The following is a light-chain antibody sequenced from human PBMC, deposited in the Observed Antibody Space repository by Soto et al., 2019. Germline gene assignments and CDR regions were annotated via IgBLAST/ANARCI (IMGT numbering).Light chain of an antibody. CDR1: SSDVGGYNH. J-gene: IGLJ3*02. CDR3: NSYGGSNSVWV. V-gene: IGLV2-8*01. CDR2: EVT. Sequence: QSALTQPPSASGSPGQSVTISCTGTSSDVGGYNHVSWYQQHPGKAPKLIIYEVTKRPSGVPDRFSGSKSGNAASLTVSGLQADDEADYYCNSYGGSNSVWVFGGGTKVTVL.